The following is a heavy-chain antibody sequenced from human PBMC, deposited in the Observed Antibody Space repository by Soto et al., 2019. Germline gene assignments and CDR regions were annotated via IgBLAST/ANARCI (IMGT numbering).Heavy chain of an antibody. CDR2: ISGSGIST. V-gene: IGHV3-23*01. CDR3: AKDRDDIEMVDAFEM. J-gene: IGHJ3*02. CDR1: GFAFSNYA. Sequence: EMQLLESGGDLVQPGGSLRLSCAASGFAFSNYAMTWVRQAPGKGLEYVSAISGSGISTYYADSMKGRFIISRDNSRNTPFLHIDSLRAEYTAVYYCAKDRDDIEMVDAFEMWGQGTMVTVSS. D-gene: IGHD2-15*01.